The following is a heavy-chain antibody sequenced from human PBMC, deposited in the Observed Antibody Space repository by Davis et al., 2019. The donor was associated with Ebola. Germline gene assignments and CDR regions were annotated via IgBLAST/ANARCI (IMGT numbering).Heavy chain of an antibody. CDR1: GYTFTSYG. V-gene: IGHV1-18*01. CDR2: ISAYNGNT. CDR3: ARANTVTRENSFDY. Sequence: AASVKVSCKASGYTFTSYGISWVRQAPGQGLEWMGWISAYNGNTNYAQKLQGRVTMTTDTSTSTAYMELRSLRSDDTAVYYCARANTVTRENSFDYWGQGTLVTVSS. D-gene: IGHD4-17*01. J-gene: IGHJ4*02.